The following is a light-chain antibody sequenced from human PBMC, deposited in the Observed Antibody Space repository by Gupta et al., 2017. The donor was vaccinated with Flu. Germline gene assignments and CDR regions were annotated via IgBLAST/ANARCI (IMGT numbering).Light chain of an antibody. CDR3: QVWDSDSDQHV. J-gene: IGLJ1*01. V-gene: IGLV3-21*02. Sequence: GRAARITCRGNNIGSKSVRWYQQKPGQAPVLVVYDDIALPSGIPERFSGSNSENTATLTISRVEAGDGADYYCQVWDSDSDQHVFGPGTKVTVL. CDR1: NIGSKS. CDR2: DDI.